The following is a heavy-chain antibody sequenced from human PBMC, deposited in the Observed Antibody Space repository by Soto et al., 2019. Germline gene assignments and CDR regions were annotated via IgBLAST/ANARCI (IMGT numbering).Heavy chain of an antibody. Sequence: GGSLRLSCAASGFTFSNAWMNWVRQVPGKGLEWVGRIKSKSDGGTTDYAAPVKGRFTISRDDSENTLFLQMNSLKTEDTGIHYCTTKDPDTSFMITFGGVIVHFDYWGQGTQVTVSS. CDR1: GFTFSNAW. D-gene: IGHD3-16*02. CDR3: TTKDPDTSFMITFGGVIVHFDY. CDR2: IKSKSDGGTT. J-gene: IGHJ4*02. V-gene: IGHV3-15*01.